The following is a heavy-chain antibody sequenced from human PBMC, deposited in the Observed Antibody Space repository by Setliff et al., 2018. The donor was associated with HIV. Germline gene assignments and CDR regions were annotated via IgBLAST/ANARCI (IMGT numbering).Heavy chain of an antibody. CDR2: IHYSRGT. D-gene: IGHD3-22*01. V-gene: IGHV4-39*02. CDR1: GVSISDTIGTSYY. Sequence: SETLSLTCSVSGVSISDTIGTSYYWDWLRQPPGKGLEWIGNIHYSRGTYYNASLKSRVTISLDTLKNHFSLKLTSVAAADTAVYYCARRYHDSSGFYNSWGQGVLVTVSS. J-gene: IGHJ4*02. CDR3: ARRYHDSSGFYNS.